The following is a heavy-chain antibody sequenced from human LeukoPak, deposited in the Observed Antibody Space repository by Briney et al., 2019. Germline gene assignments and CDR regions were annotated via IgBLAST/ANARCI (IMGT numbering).Heavy chain of an antibody. CDR2: MNPNSGNT. CDR1: GYTFTSYD. Sequence: ASVKVSGKASGYTFTSYDINWVRQATGQGLEWMGWMNPNSGNTGYAQRFQGRVTMTRNTSISTAYMELSSLRSEDTAVYYCARGIIDTAMLPYYYYMDVWGKGTTVTISS. CDR3: ARGIIDTAMLPYYYYMDV. V-gene: IGHV1-8*01. J-gene: IGHJ6*03. D-gene: IGHD5-18*01.